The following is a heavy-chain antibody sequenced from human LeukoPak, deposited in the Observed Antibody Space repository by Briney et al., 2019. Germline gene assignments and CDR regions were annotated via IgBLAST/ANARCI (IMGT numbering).Heavy chain of an antibody. CDR3: VSGGSYLTK. V-gene: IGHV4-59*01. D-gene: IGHD3-10*01. CDR2: IYFSGTT. Sequence: SETLSLTCTVSGGSISSYWSWIRQSPGKGLEWIGYIYFSGTTNYNPSLKSRLTISIDTSRDQFSLKLSSVTAADTAIYYCVSGGSYLTKWGQGTLVTVSS. CDR1: GGSISSY. J-gene: IGHJ4*02.